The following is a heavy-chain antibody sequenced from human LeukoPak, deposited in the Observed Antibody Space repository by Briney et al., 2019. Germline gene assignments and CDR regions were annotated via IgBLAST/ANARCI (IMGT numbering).Heavy chain of an antibody. V-gene: IGHV1-46*01. CDR1: GYTFTSYY. CDR2: INPSGGST. Sequence: ASVKVSCKASGYTFTSYYMHWVRQAPGQGLEWMGIINPSGGSTSYAQKFQGRVTMTRDMSTSTVYMELSSLRSEDTAVYYCAREKRTGIAAAGPDAFDIWGQGTMVTVSS. J-gene: IGHJ3*02. CDR3: AREKRTGIAAAGPDAFDI. D-gene: IGHD6-13*01.